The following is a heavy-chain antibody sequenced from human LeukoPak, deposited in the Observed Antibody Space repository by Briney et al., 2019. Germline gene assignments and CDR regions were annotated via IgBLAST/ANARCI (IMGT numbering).Heavy chain of an antibody. Sequence: ASVEVSCKASGYTFTSYGISWVRQAPGQGLEWMGWISAYNGNTNYAQKLQGRVTMTTDTSTSTAYMELRSLRSDDTAVYYCARDSPNYYYDSSGYRVGFDYWGQGTLVTVSS. D-gene: IGHD3-22*01. CDR2: ISAYNGNT. CDR3: ARDSPNYYYDSSGYRVGFDY. J-gene: IGHJ4*02. V-gene: IGHV1-18*01. CDR1: GYTFTSYG.